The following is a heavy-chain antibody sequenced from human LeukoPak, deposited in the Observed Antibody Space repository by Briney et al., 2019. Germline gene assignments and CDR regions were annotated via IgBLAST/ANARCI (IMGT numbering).Heavy chain of an antibody. Sequence: SETLSLTCAVYGGSFSGYYWSWIRQPPGKGLEWIGEINHSGSTNYNPSLKSRVTISVDTSKNQFSLQLSSVTAADTAVYYCARRVVVVITTGGDFDYWGQGTLVTVSS. CDR3: ARRVVVVITTGGDFDY. J-gene: IGHJ4*02. D-gene: IGHD3-22*01. V-gene: IGHV4-34*01. CDR2: INHSGST. CDR1: GGSFSGYY.